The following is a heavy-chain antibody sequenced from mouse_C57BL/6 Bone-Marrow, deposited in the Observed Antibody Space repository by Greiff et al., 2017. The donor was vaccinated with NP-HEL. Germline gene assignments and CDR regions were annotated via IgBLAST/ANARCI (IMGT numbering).Heavy chain of an antibody. CDR2: IDPNSGGT. CDR1: GYSFTDYN. J-gene: IGHJ3*01. CDR3: ANYYGSSPFAY. D-gene: IGHD1-1*01. V-gene: IGHV1-39*01. Sequence: VQLKQSGPELVKPGASVKISCKASGYSFTDYNMNWVKQSNGKSLEWIGRIDPNSGGTKYNEKFKSKATLTVDKPSSTAYMQLSSLTSEDSAVYYCANYYGSSPFAYWGQGTLVTVSA.